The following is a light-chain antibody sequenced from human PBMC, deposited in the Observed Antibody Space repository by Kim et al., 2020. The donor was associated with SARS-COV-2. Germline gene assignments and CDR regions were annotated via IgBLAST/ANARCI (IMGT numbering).Light chain of an antibody. CDR1: SLRRFY. CDR3: NSRDSTDNHWV. J-gene: IGLJ3*02. CDR2: GKT. Sequence: SSELTQDPAVSVALGQTVRITCQGDSLRRFYASWYQQKPGQAPVLVIYGKTNRPSGIPDRFSGSISGNTASLTITGAQAEDEADYYCNSRDSTDNHWVFG. V-gene: IGLV3-19*01.